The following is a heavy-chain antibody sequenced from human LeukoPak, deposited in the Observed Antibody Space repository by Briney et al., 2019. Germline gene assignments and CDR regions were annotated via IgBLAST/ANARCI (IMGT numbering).Heavy chain of an antibody. CDR2: IRSSSTTI. J-gene: IGHJ4*02. D-gene: IGHD2-8*02. CDR3: ARDSRSHCGTAACDY. Sequence: GGSLRLSCAASGFTFSTSSMNWVRQAPGKGLEGVSYIRSSSTTIYYADSVKGRFTLSRDNAKNSLYLQTNSLRAEDTAVYFCARDSRSHCGTAACDYWGQGTLVTVSS. V-gene: IGHV3-48*01. CDR1: GFTFSTSS.